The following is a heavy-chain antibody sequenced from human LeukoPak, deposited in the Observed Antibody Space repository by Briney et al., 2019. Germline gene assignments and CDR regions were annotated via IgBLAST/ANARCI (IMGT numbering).Heavy chain of an antibody. CDR3: AKVVSGPFDY. CDR1: GFTFSKYA. J-gene: IGHJ4*02. V-gene: IGHV3-21*01. Sequence: GGSLRLSCAASGFTFSKYAMTWVRQAPGKGLEWVSAISSSTLKIYYADSVKGRFTISRDNAKNSLYLQMNSLRAEDTAVYYCAKVVSGPFDYWGQGTLVTVSS. CDR2: ISSSTLKI. D-gene: IGHD2-8*01.